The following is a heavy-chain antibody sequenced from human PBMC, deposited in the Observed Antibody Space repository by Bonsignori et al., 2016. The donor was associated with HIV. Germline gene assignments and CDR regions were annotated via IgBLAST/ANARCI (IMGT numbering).Heavy chain of an antibody. CDR3: ARGVAYFDY. J-gene: IGHJ4*02. CDR2: IYSGGST. V-gene: IGHV3-66*01. Sequence: GESLKISCAASGFTVSSNYMSWVRQAPGKGLEWVSVIYSGGSTYYADSVKGRFTISRDNSKNTLYLQMNSLRAEDTAVYYCARGVAYFDYWGQGTLVTSPQ. D-gene: IGHD2-15*01. CDR1: GFTVSSNY.